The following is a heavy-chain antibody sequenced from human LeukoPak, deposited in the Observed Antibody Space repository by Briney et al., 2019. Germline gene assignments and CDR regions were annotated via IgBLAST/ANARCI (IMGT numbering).Heavy chain of an antibody. D-gene: IGHD3-22*01. J-gene: IGHJ4*02. V-gene: IGHV4-4*07. Sequence: SETLSLTCTVSGGSISSYYWSWIRQPAGKGLEWIGRIYTSGSTIYNPSLKSRVTMSVDTSKNQFSLKLSSVTAADTAVYYCAGDFYYDSSGYYYFDYWGQGTLLTVSS. CDR1: GGSISSYY. CDR3: AGDFYYDSSGYYYFDY. CDR2: IYTSGST.